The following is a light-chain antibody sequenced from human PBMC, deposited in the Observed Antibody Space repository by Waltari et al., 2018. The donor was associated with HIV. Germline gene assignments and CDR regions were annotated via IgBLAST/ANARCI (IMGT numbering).Light chain of an antibody. Sequence: QSALTQPASVSGSPGRPTAISCPGTSSNVGGYNYVPWYQQHPGKAPKLLIYEVSNRPSGVSNRFSGSKSGNTASLTISGLQAEDEADYYCSSYTTSSTVVFGGGTKLTVL. CDR2: EVS. CDR3: SSYTTSSTVV. CDR1: SSNVGGYNY. J-gene: IGLJ3*02. V-gene: IGLV2-14*01.